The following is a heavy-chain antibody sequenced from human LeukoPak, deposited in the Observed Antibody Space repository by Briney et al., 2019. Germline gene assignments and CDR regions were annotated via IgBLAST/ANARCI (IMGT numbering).Heavy chain of an antibody. CDR2: ISSSSSTI. D-gene: IGHD1-26*01. J-gene: IGHJ3*02. V-gene: IGHV3-48*04. CDR1: GFTFSSYS. Sequence: PGGSLRLSCAASGFTFSSYSMNWVRQAPGKGLEWVSYISSSSSTIYYADSVKGRFTISRDNAKNSLYLQMNSLRAEDTAVYYCARGPRWELGAFDIWGQGTMVTVSS. CDR3: ARGPRWELGAFDI.